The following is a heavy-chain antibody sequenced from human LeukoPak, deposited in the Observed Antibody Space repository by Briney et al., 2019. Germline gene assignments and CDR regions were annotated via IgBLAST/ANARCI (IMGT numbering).Heavy chain of an antibody. D-gene: IGHD5-24*01. V-gene: IGHV4-34*01. Sequence: KRSQRMSLTCGVSGGSFRGFYWSWIRQTPGKGLEWIGDIIHTGRTDYNPSLRSRVTISLDTSKNQFSLKLTSVTAADTAVYYCAKGEMARRWGQGTQVNVSS. CDR2: IIHTGRT. J-gene: IGHJ4*02. CDR3: AKGEMARR. CDR1: GGSFRGFY.